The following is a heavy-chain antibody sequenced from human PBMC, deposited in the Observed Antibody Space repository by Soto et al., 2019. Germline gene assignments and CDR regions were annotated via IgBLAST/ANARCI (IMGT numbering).Heavy chain of an antibody. J-gene: IGHJ1*01. CDR2: INPSGGST. CDR3: ARVGDDYGDYEGYFQH. V-gene: IGHV1-46*01. Sequence: QVQLVQSGAEVKKPGASVKVSCKASGYTFTSYYMHWVRQAPGQGLEWMGIINPSGGSTSYAQKFQCRVTMTRDTSTSTVYMELSSLRSEDTAVYYCARVGDDYGDYEGYFQHWGQGTLVTVSS. D-gene: IGHD4-17*01. CDR1: GYTFTSYY.